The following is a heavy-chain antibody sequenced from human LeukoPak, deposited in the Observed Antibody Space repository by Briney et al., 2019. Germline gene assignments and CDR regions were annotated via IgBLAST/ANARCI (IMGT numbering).Heavy chain of an antibody. CDR2: ISGSGGST. V-gene: IGHV3-23*01. J-gene: IGHJ4*02. Sequence: GGSLRLSCAASGFTFSSYAMSWVRQAPGKGLEWVSAISGSGGSTYYADSVKGRFTISRDNSKNTLYLHMNSLRAEDTAVYYCAKDGYYGSGSYYREDYWGQGTLVTVSS. CDR3: AKDGYYGSGSYYREDY. D-gene: IGHD3-10*01. CDR1: GFTFSSYA.